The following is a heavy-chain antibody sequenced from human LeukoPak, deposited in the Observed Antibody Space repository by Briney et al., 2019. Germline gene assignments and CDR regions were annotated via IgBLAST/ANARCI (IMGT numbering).Heavy chain of an antibody. J-gene: IGHJ5*02. CDR1: GFTFSSYG. D-gene: IGHD2-15*01. CDR3: ARGKGYCSGGSCGWFDP. V-gene: IGHV3-30*02. Sequence: GGSLRLSCAASGFTFSSYGMHWVHQAPGKGLEWVAFIRYDGSNKYYADSVKGRFTISRDNSKNALYLQMNSLRAEDTAVYYCARGKGYCSGGSCGWFDPWGQGTLVTVSS. CDR2: IRYDGSNK.